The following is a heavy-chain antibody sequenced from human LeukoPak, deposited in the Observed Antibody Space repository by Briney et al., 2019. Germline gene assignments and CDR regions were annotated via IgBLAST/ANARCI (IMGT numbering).Heavy chain of an antibody. Sequence: GGSLRLSCAASGFTISSYWMSWVRQAPGEGLEWVANIKEDGSQKYYVDSVRGRFTMSRDNAKNSLYLQMNSLRTEDTAVYYCARGEYYYDGGYWGQGTLVTVSS. CDR2: IKEDGSQK. D-gene: IGHD3-22*01. CDR1: GFTISSYW. CDR3: ARGEYYYDGGY. J-gene: IGHJ4*02. V-gene: IGHV3-7*03.